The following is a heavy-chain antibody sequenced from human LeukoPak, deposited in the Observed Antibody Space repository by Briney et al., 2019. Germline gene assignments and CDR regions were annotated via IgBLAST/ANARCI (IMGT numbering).Heavy chain of an antibody. CDR1: GGSINSNNYY. CDR3: ARGQGRIVGATLYYYYYYYMDV. Sequence: SETLSLTCTVPGGSINSNNYYWGWIRQPPGKGLEWIGSIYFTGKIYYNASLKSRVTVSLDTSKNHFSLKLNSVTAADTAVYYCARGQGRIVGATLYYYYYYYMDVWGKGTTVTVSS. V-gene: IGHV4-39*07. D-gene: IGHD1-26*01. J-gene: IGHJ6*03. CDR2: IYFTGKI.